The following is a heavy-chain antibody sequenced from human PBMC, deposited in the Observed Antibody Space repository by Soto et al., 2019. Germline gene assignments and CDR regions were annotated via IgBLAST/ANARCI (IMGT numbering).Heavy chain of an antibody. D-gene: IGHD3-3*01. CDR3: ARDKRDLRFLEWSSYFDF. V-gene: IGHV3-30-3*01. J-gene: IGHJ4*02. CDR2: ISYDGSNK. Sequence: QVQLVESGGGVVQPGRSLRLSCAASGFTFSNCAMHWVRQAPGKGLEWVAVISYDGSNKYYADSVKGRFTISRDSSKNTLYLQMNSLRAEDTAVYYCARDKRDLRFLEWSSYFDFWGQGTLVTVSS. CDR1: GFTFSNCA.